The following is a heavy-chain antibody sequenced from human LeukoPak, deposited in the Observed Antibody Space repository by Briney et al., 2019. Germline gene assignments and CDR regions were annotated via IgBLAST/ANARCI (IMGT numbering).Heavy chain of an antibody. CDR1: GFTFSSYA. V-gene: IGHV3-23*01. J-gene: IGHJ4*02. D-gene: IGHD6-13*01. Sequence: GGSLRLSCAASGFTFSSYAMSWVRQAPGKRLEWVSAISGSGGSTYYADSVKGRFTISRDNSKNTLYLQMNSLRAEDTAVYYCAKSGSSWYVEYWGQGTLVTVSS. CDR2: ISGSGGST. CDR3: AKSGSSWYVEY.